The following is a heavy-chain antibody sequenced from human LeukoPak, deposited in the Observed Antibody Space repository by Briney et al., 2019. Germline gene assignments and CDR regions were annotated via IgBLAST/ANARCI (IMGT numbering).Heavy chain of an antibody. V-gene: IGHV3-23*01. D-gene: IGHD5-18*01. Sequence: GGSLRLSCAASGFTFSNYGMSWVRQAPGKGLEWVSAISGSGGSTYYADSVKGRFTISRDNSKNTLYLQMNNLRAEDTAVYYCAKPAVDTAMAYYFDYWGQGTLVTVSS. CDR1: GFTFSNYG. CDR2: ISGSGGST. J-gene: IGHJ4*02. CDR3: AKPAVDTAMAYYFDY.